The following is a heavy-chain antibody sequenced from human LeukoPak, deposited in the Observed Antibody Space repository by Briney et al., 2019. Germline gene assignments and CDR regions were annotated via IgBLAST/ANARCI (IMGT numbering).Heavy chain of an antibody. CDR1: GFTFSSYG. V-gene: IGHV3-30*03. CDR3: TRDDDTSSHFGRLS. CDR2: ISYDGSNK. Sequence: GGSLRLSCAASGFTFSSYGMHWVRQAPGKGLEWVAVISYDGSNKYYADSVKGRFTISRDNSKNTLYLQMNSLRDEDTAVYYCTRDDDTSSHFGRLSWGQGTLVTVSS. J-gene: IGHJ5*02. D-gene: IGHD3/OR15-3a*01.